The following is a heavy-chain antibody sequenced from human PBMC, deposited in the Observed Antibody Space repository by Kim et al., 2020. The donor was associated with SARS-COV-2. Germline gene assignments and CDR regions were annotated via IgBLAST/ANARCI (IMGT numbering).Heavy chain of an antibody. CDR1: GGSISSYY. Sequence: SETLSLTCTVSGGSISSYYWSWIRQPPGKGLEWIGYIYYSGSTNYNLSLKSRFTISVDTAKNQFSLKLSSVTAADTAVYYCARHGKINWFDPWGQGTLVTVSS. CDR2: IYYSGST. D-gene: IGHD4-17*01. V-gene: IGHV4-59*01. J-gene: IGHJ5*02. CDR3: ARHGKINWFDP.